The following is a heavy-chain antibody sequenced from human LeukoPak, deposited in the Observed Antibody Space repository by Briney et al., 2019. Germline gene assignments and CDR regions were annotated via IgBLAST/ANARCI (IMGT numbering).Heavy chain of an antibody. D-gene: IGHD2-21*02. CDR1: GFTFSSYS. CDR2: ISSSSSTI. J-gene: IGHJ4*02. CDR3: SVAYCGGDGYSDY. Sequence: GGSLRLSCAASGFTFSSYSMNWVRQAPGKGLEWVSYISSSSSTIYYADSVKGRFTISRDNAKNSLYLQMNSLRDEDAAVEYCSVAYCGGDGYSDYWGQGTLVTVSA. V-gene: IGHV3-48*02.